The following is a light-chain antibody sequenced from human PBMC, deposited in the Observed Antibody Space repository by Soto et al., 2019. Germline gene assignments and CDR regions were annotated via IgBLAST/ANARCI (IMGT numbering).Light chain of an antibody. CDR2: AAS. CDR1: QSVLSS. CDR3: QHYNNWPPWK. J-gene: IGKJ1*01. V-gene: IGKV3-15*01. Sequence: DIVMTQSPGTLSASPGERATLSCRASQSVLSSLAWYQQKPGQAPRLLIYAASTRATDVPPRFSGSGSGTEFTLTISSLQPEDFAVYYCQHYNNWPPWKFGPGTKVDIK.